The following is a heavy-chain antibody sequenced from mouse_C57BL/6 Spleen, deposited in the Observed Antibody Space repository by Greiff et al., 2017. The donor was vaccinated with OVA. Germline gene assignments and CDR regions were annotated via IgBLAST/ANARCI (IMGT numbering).Heavy chain of an antibody. V-gene: IGHV1-64*01. CDR1: GYTFTSYW. CDR3: AREKDYYGSLWYFDV. Sequence: QVQLQQPGAELVKPGASVKLSCKASGYTFTSYWMHWVKQRPGQGLEWIGMIHPNSGSTNYNEKFKSKATLTVDKSSSTAYMQLSSLTSEDSAVYYCAREKDYYGSLWYFDVWGTGTTVTVSS. CDR2: IHPNSGST. J-gene: IGHJ1*03. D-gene: IGHD1-1*01.